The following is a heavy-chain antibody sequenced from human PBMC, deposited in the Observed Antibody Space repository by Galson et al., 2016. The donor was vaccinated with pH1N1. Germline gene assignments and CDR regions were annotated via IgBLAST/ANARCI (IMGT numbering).Heavy chain of an antibody. CDR2: INPNNGDT. CDR1: EYTFIGYY. V-gene: IGHV1-2*06. CDR3: ARMARITGPDREYYFDF. D-gene: IGHD1-14*01. Sequence: SVKVSYKASEYTFIGYYIHWMRQAPGHGLAWMGRINPNNGDTHYAQNFQGRVTMTRDTSISTAYMELNSLRSDDTAVYYCARMARITGPDREYYFDFWGQGLLVTVSS. J-gene: IGHJ4*02.